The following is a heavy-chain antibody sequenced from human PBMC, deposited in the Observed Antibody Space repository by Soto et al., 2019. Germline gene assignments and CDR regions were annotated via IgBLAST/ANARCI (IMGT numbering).Heavy chain of an antibody. CDR2: IYHSGST. V-gene: IGHV4-59*08. CDR3: AIQTRDCSSSSCYNWFDP. J-gene: IGHJ5*02. CDR1: GGSISSNY. Sequence: QVQLQESGPGLVKPSETLSLTCAVSGGSISSNYWTWIRQPPGKGLEWIGYIYHSGSTNYNPSLKSRVTISLAPSENQFSLKLSSVTAADTAVYDCAIQTRDCSSSSCYNWFDPWGQGTLVTVST. D-gene: IGHD2-15*01.